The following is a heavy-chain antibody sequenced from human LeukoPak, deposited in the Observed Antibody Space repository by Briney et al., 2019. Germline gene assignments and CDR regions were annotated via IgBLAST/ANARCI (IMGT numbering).Heavy chain of an antibody. D-gene: IGHD4-23*01. CDR1: GVSFSGYY. J-gene: IGHJ3*02. Sequence: PSETLSLTCAVYGVSFSGYYWSWIRQPPGKGLEWIGEINHSGSTNYNPSLKSRVTISVDTSKNQFSLKLSSVTAADTAVYYCARVVTTPKNGDAFDIWGQGTMVTVSS. CDR2: INHSGST. CDR3: ARVVTTPKNGDAFDI. V-gene: IGHV4-34*01.